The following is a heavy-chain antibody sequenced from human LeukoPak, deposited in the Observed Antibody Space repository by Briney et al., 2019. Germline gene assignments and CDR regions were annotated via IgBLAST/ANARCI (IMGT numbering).Heavy chain of an antibody. Sequence: AASVKVSCKASGYTFTGYYMHWVRQAPGHGLEWVGWINDNNGKAKYAQKFQGRVTLTTDTSTSTAYMELRSLRSDDTAVYYCARDLPHIVELEYYYMDVWGKGTMVTVSS. J-gene: IGHJ6*03. V-gene: IGHV1-18*04. CDR1: GYTFTGYY. CDR3: ARDLPHIVELEYYYMDV. CDR2: INDNNGKA. D-gene: IGHD2-21*01.